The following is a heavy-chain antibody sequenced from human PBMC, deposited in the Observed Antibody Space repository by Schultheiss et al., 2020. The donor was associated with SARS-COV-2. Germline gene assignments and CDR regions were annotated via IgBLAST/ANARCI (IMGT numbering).Heavy chain of an antibody. V-gene: IGHV1-2*06. CDR1: GYTYTGYY. CDR2: INPNSGGT. D-gene: IGHD6-13*01. CDR3: AREGAAAGHNYYYYGMDV. J-gene: IGHJ6*02. Sequence: ASVKVSCKASGYTYTGYYMHWVRQAPGQGLEWMGRINPNSGGTNYAQKFQGRVTMTTDTSTSTAYMELRSLRSDDTAVYYCAREGAAAGHNYYYYGMDVWGQGTTVTVSS.